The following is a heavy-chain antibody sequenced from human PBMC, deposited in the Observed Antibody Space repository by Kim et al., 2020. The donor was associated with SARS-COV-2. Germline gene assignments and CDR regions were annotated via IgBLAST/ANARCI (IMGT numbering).Heavy chain of an antibody. J-gene: IGHJ6*02. V-gene: IGHV1-69*13. CDR3: ARGDYDILTGYPSYYYYGMDV. D-gene: IGHD3-9*01. CDR1: GGTFSSYA. Sequence: SVKVSCKASGGTFSSYAISWVRQAPGQGLEWMGGIIPIFGTANYAQKFQGRVTITADESTSTAYMELSSLRSEDTAVYYCARGDYDILTGYPSYYYYGMDVWGQGTTVTVSS. CDR2: IIPIFGTA.